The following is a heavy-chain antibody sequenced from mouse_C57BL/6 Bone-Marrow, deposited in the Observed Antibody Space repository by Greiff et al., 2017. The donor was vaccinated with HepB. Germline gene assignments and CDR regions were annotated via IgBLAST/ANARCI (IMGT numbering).Heavy chain of an antibody. Sequence: EVHLVESGGGLVKPGGSLKLSCAASGFTFSSYAMSWVRQTPEKRLEWVATISDGGSYTYYPDNVKGRFTISRDNAKNNLYLQMSHLKSEDTAMYYCARGKKDWGQGTLVTVSA. CDR1: GFTFSSYA. V-gene: IGHV5-4*01. CDR3: ARGKKD. CDR2: ISDGGSYT. J-gene: IGHJ3*01.